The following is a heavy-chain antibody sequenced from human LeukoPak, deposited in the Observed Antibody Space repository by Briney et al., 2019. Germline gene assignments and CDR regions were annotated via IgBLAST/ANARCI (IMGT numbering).Heavy chain of an antibody. CDR2: IKEDGSGK. D-gene: IGHD4-17*01. CDR1: GFTFSGHW. CDR3: AREKYGHYGMDV. V-gene: IGHV3-7*01. Sequence: PGGSLRLSCAASGFTFSGHWMTWVRQAPGKRLEWVANIKEDGSGKFYADSVEGRFTVSRDNAKNSLSLQMNSLGAEDTAVYYCAREKYGHYGMDVWGQGTTVTVSS. J-gene: IGHJ6*02.